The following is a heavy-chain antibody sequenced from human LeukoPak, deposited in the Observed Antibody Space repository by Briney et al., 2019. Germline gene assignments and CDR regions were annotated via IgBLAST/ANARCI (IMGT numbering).Heavy chain of an antibody. J-gene: IGHJ4*02. CDR2: ISSSSKTI. V-gene: IGHV3-48*02. CDR3: ARDQGIFDY. CDR1: GFXFSXXX. Sequence: GGSLRLSCAASGFXFSXXXXXWVXXAPGKXXEWVSYISSSSKTIYYADSVKGRFTISRDNAKNSLYLQMNSLRDEDSAVYYCARDQGIFDYWGQGTLVTVS.